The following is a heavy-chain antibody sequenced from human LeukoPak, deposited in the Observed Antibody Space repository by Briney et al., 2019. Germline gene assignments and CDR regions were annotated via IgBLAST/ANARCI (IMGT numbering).Heavy chain of an antibody. CDR3: ARAVDNYFGSSYNYNYMDV. V-gene: IGHV4-4*07. J-gene: IGHJ6*03. CDR1: GGSISSYY. Sequence: SETLSLTCTVSGGSISSYYWNWIRQPAGKGLEWIGRMYISGSTNYNPSLKSRVTMSVDTSKNQFSLKLTSVTAADTAVYYCARAVDNYFGSSYNYNYMDVWGKGTTVTISS. CDR2: MYISGST. D-gene: IGHD3-10*01.